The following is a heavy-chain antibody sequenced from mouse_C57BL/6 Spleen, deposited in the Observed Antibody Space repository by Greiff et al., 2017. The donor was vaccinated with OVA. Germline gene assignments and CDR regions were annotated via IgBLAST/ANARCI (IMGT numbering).Heavy chain of an antibody. Sequence: VQLQQPGAELVKPGASVKLSCKASGYTFTSYWMHWVKQRPGQGLEWIGMIHPNSGSTNYNEKFKSKATLTVDKSSSTAYMQLSSLTSEDSAVYYCARERGYSNFRAYWGQGTLVTVSA. CDR1: GYTFTSYW. D-gene: IGHD2-5*01. CDR3: ARERGYSNFRAY. CDR2: IHPNSGST. V-gene: IGHV1-64*01. J-gene: IGHJ3*01.